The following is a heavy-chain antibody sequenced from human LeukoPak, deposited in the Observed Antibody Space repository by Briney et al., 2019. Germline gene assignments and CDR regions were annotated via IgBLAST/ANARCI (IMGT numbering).Heavy chain of an antibody. CDR3: ARAGDSSGWYFVY. CDR2: IYSSGSA. D-gene: IGHD6-19*01. Sequence: KTSETLSLTCTVSGGSISSYYWSWIRQPPGKGLEWIGYIYSSGSANYNPSLESRVTISVDTSKNRFSLKLSSVTAADTAMYYCARAGDSSGWYFVYWGQGTLVTVSS. J-gene: IGHJ4*02. CDR1: GGSISSYY. V-gene: IGHV4-59*01.